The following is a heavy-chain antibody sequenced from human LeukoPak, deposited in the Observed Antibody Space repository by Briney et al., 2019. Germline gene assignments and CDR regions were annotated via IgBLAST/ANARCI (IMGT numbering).Heavy chain of an antibody. J-gene: IGHJ4*02. Sequence: GRSLRLSCAASGFTFDDYAMHWVRQAPGKGLEWVSGISWNSNSIGYADSVMGRFTISRDNAKNSLYLQMNSLRAEDTALYYCAKIDPSSSWPDYWGQGTLVTVSS. D-gene: IGHD6-13*01. V-gene: IGHV3-9*01. CDR3: AKIDPSSSWPDY. CDR2: ISWNSNSI. CDR1: GFTFDDYA.